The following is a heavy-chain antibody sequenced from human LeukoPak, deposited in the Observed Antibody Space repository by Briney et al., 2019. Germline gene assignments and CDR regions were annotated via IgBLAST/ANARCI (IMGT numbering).Heavy chain of an antibody. CDR3: ASRLTIFGVVDG. CDR1: GGSISSSSYY. V-gene: IGHV4-39*01. CDR2: IYYSGST. Sequence: SETLSLTCTVSGGSISSSSYYWGWIRQPPGKGLEWIGSIYYSGSTYYNPSLKSRVTISVDTSKNQFSLKLSSVTAADTAVYYCASRLTIFGVVDGWGQGTMVIVSS. J-gene: IGHJ3*01. D-gene: IGHD3-3*01.